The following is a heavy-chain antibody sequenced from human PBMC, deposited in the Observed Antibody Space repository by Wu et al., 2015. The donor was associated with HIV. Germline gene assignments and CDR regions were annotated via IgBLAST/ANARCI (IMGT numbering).Heavy chain of an antibody. V-gene: IGHV1-18*01. CDR1: GYSFTNYG. J-gene: IGHJ3*02. Sequence: QVQLVQSGAEVKKPGASVKVSCKASGYSFTNYGISWVRQAPGQGLEWMGWISVYNGYTNYAQKLQGRVTMTTDTSTSTAYMELRSLRSDDTAVYYCARVSAMVDAFDIWGQGTMVTVSS. CDR3: ARVSAMVDAFDI. D-gene: IGHD5-18*01. CDR2: ISVYNGYT.